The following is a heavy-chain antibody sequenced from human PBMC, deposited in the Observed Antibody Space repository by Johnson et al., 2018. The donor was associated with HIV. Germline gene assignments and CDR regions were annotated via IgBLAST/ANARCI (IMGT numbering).Heavy chain of an antibody. CDR2: LHWNGDST. Sequence: VQLVESGGDVVRPGGSLRLSCAASGFTFDDYDMTWVRQAPGKGLEWVSGLHWNGDSTGYADSMEGRFTISRDNARNSLYLHVKSLRAEDTAFYYCARGKGAAAGLDAFDLWGQGTMVAVSS. CDR3: ARGKGAAAGLDAFDL. D-gene: IGHD6-13*01. CDR1: GFTFDDYD. V-gene: IGHV3-20*04. J-gene: IGHJ3*01.